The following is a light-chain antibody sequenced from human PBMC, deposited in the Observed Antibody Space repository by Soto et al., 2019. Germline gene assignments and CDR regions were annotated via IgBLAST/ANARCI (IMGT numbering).Light chain of an antibody. CDR1: PGLVYKDGHTY. Sequence: DVVMTQSPLSLPVTLGQPASISCRSSPGLVYKDGHTYLHWFQQRPGQSPRRLIYEVSNRDSGVPDRFSGSGSGTDFTLKISRVEAEDVGVYYCMQGTHWPLTFGGGTKVEIK. J-gene: IGKJ4*01. CDR3: MQGTHWPLT. CDR2: EVS. V-gene: IGKV2-30*01.